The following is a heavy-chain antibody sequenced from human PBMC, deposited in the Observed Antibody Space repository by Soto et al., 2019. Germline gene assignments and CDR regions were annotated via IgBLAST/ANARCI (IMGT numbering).Heavy chain of an antibody. CDR1: GGSFSGYY. Sequence: QVQLQQWGAGLLKPSETLSLTCAVYGGSFSGYYWSWIRQPPGKGLEWIGEINHSGSTNYNPSLKRRVTISVGTSKNQYSLRLSSVTAADTAVYYCARGMRTYYYGSGSYYNRQYYFDYWGQGTLVTVSS. D-gene: IGHD3-10*01. J-gene: IGHJ4*02. CDR2: INHSGST. CDR3: ARGMRTYYYGSGSYYNRQYYFDY. V-gene: IGHV4-34*01.